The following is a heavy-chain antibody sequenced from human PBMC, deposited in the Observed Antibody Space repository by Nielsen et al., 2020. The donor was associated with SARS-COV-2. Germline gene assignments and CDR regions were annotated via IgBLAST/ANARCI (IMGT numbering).Heavy chain of an antibody. J-gene: IGHJ5*02. V-gene: IGHV1-18*04. CDR2: ISGHNGDT. D-gene: IGHD2-2*01. CDR1: GYTFTNYG. CDR3: ARYSTGWFSGLYWFDP. Sequence: ASVKVSCKASGYTFTNYGISWVRQAPGQGLEWLGWISGHNGDTYYAQKVQDRLTLTAGSSTSTAFLELTSLTSDDTAVYYCARYSTGWFSGLYWFDPWGQGTLVTVST.